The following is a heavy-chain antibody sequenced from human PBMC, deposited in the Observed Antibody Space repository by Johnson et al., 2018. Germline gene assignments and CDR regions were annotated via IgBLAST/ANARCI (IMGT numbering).Heavy chain of an antibody. Sequence: VQLLETGGGVVQPGRSLRLSCAASGFTFSSYGMHWVRQAPGKGLEWVAVISYDGSNKYYADSVKGRFTISRDNSKNTLYLQMNSLRPEDTAGYYCAKDRAYAAGAAGYMDVWGKGTTVTVSS. CDR2: ISYDGSNK. CDR1: GFTFSSYG. CDR3: AKDRAYAAGAAGYMDV. J-gene: IGHJ6*03. V-gene: IGHV3-30*18. D-gene: IGHD6-19*01.